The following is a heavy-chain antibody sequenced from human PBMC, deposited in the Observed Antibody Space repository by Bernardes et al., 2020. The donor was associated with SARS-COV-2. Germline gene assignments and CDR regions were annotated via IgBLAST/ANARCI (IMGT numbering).Heavy chain of an antibody. CDR2: MNPNSGNT. J-gene: IGHJ3*02. CDR3: ARGGGFNDYGDYVPTGAFDI. D-gene: IGHD4-17*01. CDR1: GYTFTSYD. V-gene: IGHV1-8*01. Sequence: ASVKVSCKASGYTFTSYDINWVRQATGQGLEWMGWMNPNSGNTGYAQKFQGRVTMTRNTSISTAYMELSSLRSEDTAVYYCARGGGFNDYGDYVPTGAFDIWGQGTMVTVSS.